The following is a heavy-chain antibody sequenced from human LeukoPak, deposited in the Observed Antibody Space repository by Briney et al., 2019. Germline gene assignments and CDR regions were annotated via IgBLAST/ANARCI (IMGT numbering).Heavy chain of an antibody. Sequence: GGSLRLSCAASGFTFSSYWMSWVRQAPGKGLEWVSAISGSGGSTYYADSVKGRFTISRDNSKNTLYLQMNSLRAEDTAVYYCAKYTNKATIMEFFDYWGQGTLVTVSS. J-gene: IGHJ4*02. D-gene: IGHD5-12*01. CDR2: ISGSGGST. CDR3: AKYTNKATIMEFFDY. CDR1: GFTFSSYW. V-gene: IGHV3-23*01.